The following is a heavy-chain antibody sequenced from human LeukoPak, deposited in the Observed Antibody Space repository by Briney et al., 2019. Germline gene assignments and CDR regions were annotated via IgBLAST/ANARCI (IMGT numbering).Heavy chain of an antibody. Sequence: GGSLRLSCAASGFTFNNFNMNWVRQAPGKGLEWVSSITSTSTYMYYADSVKGRFTISRDNVKNSLFLQMNSLRAEDTAVYYCAGDGFHYDSSPNDYWGQGTLVTVSS. J-gene: IGHJ4*02. V-gene: IGHV3-21*01. D-gene: IGHD3-22*01. CDR2: ITSTSTYM. CDR3: AGDGFHYDSSPNDY. CDR1: GFTFNNFN.